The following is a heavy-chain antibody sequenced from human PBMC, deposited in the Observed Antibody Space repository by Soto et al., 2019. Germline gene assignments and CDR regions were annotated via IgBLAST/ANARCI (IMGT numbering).Heavy chain of an antibody. Sequence: ASVKVSCKASGYTFTGYYMHWVRQAPGPGLEWMGWINPNSGGTNYAQKFQGRVTMTRDTSISTAYMELSRLRSDDTAVYYCASYKEAIAAPVFDPWGQGTLVTVSS. CDR2: INPNSGGT. CDR3: ASYKEAIAAPVFDP. D-gene: IGHD6-6*01. J-gene: IGHJ5*02. V-gene: IGHV1-2*02. CDR1: GYTFTGYY.